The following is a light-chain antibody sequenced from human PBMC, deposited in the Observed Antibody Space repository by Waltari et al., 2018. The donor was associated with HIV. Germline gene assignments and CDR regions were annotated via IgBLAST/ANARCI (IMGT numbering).Light chain of an antibody. CDR2: GAA. J-gene: IGKJ1*01. V-gene: IGKV3-15*01. Sequence: IVMTQSPATLSVSPGERLTLSCRASQSITTKLAWYQQTPGQAPRLLIYGAATRAPGIPDSFSGSGSGTEFTLTISSLQSEDFAIYYCQQYNNWPPWTFGQGTKVEI. CDR3: QQYNNWPPWT. CDR1: QSITTK.